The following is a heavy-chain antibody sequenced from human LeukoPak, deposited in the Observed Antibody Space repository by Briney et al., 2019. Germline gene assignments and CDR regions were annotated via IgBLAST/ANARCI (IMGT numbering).Heavy chain of an antibody. CDR3: ARDPGRDDFWSGSLNWFDP. D-gene: IGHD3-3*01. J-gene: IGHJ5*02. CDR1: GGSISSYY. CDR2: IYYSGST. V-gene: IGHV4-59*12. Sequence: SETLSLTCTVSGGSISSYYWSWIRQPPGKGLEWIGYIYYSGSTNYNPSLKSRVTISVDTSKNQFSLKLSSVTAADTAVYYCARDPGRDDFWSGSLNWFDPWGQGTLVTVSS.